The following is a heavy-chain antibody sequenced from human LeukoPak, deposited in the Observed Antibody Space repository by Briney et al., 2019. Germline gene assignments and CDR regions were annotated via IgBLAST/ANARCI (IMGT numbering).Heavy chain of an antibody. V-gene: IGHV1-2*02. CDR2: IDPKNGYT. D-gene: IGHD6-19*01. J-gene: IGHJ4*02. Sequence: ASVKVSCKASGGTFSSYAISWVRQAPGQGLEWMGWIDPKNGYTTYAQKFKGRVTVTRDTSISAVYMELSSLTSDDTAVYYCSRDVSGDGRVYIDHWGPGTLVTVSS. CDR1: GGTFSSYA. CDR3: SRDVSGDGRVYIDH.